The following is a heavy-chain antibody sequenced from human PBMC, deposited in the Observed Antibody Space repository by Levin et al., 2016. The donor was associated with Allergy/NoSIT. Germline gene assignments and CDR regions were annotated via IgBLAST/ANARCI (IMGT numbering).Heavy chain of an antibody. CDR3: AHSQQRTYGDFSYYHGMDV. CDR2: IYWNDES. Sequence: RQPPGKALEWLALIYWNDESLHSPSLKSRLTITKDTSKNQVVLTMTNMDPVDTATYYCAHSQQRTYGDFSYYHGMDVWGLGTTVTVSS. V-gene: IGHV2-5*01. J-gene: IGHJ6*02. D-gene: IGHD4-17*01.